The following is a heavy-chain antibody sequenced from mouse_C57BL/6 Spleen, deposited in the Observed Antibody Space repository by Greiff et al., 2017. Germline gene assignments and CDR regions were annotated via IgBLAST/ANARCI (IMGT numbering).Heavy chain of an antibody. Sequence: QVQLQQPGAELVKPGASVKMSCTASGYTFTSYWITWVKQRPGQGLEWIGDIYPGSGSTNYNEKFKSKATLTVDTSSSTAYMQLSSLTAEDSAVYYGARDYGSSYGFDYWGQGTTLTVSS. V-gene: IGHV1-55*01. CDR2: IYPGSGST. J-gene: IGHJ2*01. D-gene: IGHD1-1*01. CDR1: GYTFTSYW. CDR3: ARDYGSSYGFDY.